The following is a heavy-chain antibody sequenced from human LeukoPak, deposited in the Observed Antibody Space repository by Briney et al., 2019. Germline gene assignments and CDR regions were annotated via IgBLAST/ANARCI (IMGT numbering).Heavy chain of an antibody. D-gene: IGHD6-13*01. Sequence: GASVKVSCKASGYTLTSYGISWVRQAPGQGLEWMGWISAYNGNTNYAQKLQGRVTMTTDTSTSTAYMELRSLRSDDTAVYYCARDIAAAGNDAFDIWGQGTMVTVSS. CDR3: ARDIAAAGNDAFDI. V-gene: IGHV1-18*01. CDR1: GYTLTSYG. CDR2: ISAYNGNT. J-gene: IGHJ3*02.